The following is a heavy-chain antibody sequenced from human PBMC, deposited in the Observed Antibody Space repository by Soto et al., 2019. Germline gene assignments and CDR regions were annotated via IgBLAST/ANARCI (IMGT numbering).Heavy chain of an antibody. D-gene: IGHD5-12*01. V-gene: IGHV1-18*01. Sequence: ASVKVSCKASGYTFTRSGISWVRQAPGQGLEWMGWISTYNGDTNYAQMFQGRVTMTTDTSTSTVHMEVRSLRSDDTAVYYCAREGVAPYYYYGVDVWGQGTPVTVSS. CDR3: AREGVAPYYYYGVDV. J-gene: IGHJ6*02. CDR2: ISTYNGDT. CDR1: GYTFTRSG.